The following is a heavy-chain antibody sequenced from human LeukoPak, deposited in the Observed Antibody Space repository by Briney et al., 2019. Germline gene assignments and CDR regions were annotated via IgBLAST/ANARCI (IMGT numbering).Heavy chain of an antibody. D-gene: IGHD3-10*01. CDR3: ARDRGSGSYYFTGAFYYYMDV. CDR1: GGTFSSYA. J-gene: IGHJ6*03. V-gene: IGHV1-69*06. CDR2: IIPIFGTA. Sequence: SVKVSCKASGGTFSSYAISWVRQAPGQGLEWMGGIIPIFGTANYAQKFQGRVTITADKSTSTAYMELSSLRSEDTAVYYCARDRGSGSYYFTGAFYYYMDVWGKGTTVTVSS.